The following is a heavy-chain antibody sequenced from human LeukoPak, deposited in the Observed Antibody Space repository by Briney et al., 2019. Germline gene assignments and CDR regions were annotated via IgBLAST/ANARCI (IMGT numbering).Heavy chain of an antibody. Sequence: AGGSPRLSCATSGFSLSGHWTNWVRQPPGKGLEWVANIKAGGSENYYVDSVKARFTISRDNAKRPVDLQMDNLRTEDTAVYSCAYRNNFEYWAQGTLVSVSS. D-gene: IGHD1-26*01. J-gene: IGHJ4*02. CDR3: AYRNNFEY. CDR1: GFSLSGHW. CDR2: IKAGGSEN. V-gene: IGHV3-7*05.